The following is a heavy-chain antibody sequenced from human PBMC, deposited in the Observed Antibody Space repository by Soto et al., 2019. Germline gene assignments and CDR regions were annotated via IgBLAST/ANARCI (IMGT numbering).Heavy chain of an antibody. CDR1: GFTFRDYY. CDR3: ARDLGYYESSGYFDY. CDR2: IGSSDNII. Sequence: PGGSLRLSCAASGFTFRDYYISWMRQAPGKGLEWVSYIGSSDNIIYYADSVKGRFTISRDNAKNSLYLQMNSLRAEDTAVYYCARDLGYYESSGYFDYWGQGTLVTVSS. D-gene: IGHD3-22*01. J-gene: IGHJ4*02. V-gene: IGHV3-11*01.